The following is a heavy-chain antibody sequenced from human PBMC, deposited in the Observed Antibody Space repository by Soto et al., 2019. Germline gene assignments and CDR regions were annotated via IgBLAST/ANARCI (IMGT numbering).Heavy chain of an antibody. Sequence: GGSLRLSCAASGFTFSSYSMNWVRQAQGKGLEWVSSISSSSSYIYYADSVKGRFTISRDNAKNSLYLQMNSLRAEDTAVYYCARDLGGYGMDVWGQGTTVTVS. CDR2: ISSSSSYI. V-gene: IGHV3-21*01. CDR1: GFTFSSYS. CDR3: ARDLGGYGMDV. D-gene: IGHD3-16*01. J-gene: IGHJ6*02.